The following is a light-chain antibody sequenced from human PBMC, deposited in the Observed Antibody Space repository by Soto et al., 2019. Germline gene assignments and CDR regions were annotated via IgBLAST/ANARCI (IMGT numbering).Light chain of an antibody. J-gene: IGKJ2*01. CDR1: QTSSTW. Sequence: DIQVTQSPPTLSASVGDGVTITCRASQTSSTWMAWYHQKPGKAPKPLVYDASTLQSGVASTFSCSGSGTEFTLIISSLHPHDSATYFYQQYPNTNYPRMFGQGTKVDI. CDR2: DAS. V-gene: IGKV1-5*01. CDR3: QQYPNTNYPRM.